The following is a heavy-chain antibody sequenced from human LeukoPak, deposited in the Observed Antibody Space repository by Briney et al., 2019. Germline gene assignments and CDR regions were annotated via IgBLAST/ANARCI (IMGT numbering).Heavy chain of an antibody. D-gene: IGHD3-22*01. CDR2: IYPGGNI. CDR3: VRGPRYYDDSGFHYGVFDI. J-gene: IGHJ3*02. V-gene: IGHV3-53*01. CDR1: EVTVSNNY. Sequence: AGGSLRLSCGASEVTVSNNYMSWVRQAPGKGLQWVSVIYPGGNIYYADSVKGRFIISRDNSKNTLSLQMNSLTADDTAVYYCVRGPRYYDDSGFHYGVFDIWGQGTLVTVSS.